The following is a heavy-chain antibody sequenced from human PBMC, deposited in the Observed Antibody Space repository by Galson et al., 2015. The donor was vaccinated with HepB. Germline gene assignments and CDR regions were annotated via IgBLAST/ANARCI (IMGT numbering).Heavy chain of an antibody. D-gene: IGHD3-10*01. Sequence: SLRLSCAASGFTFSDSCMNWVRQAPGKGLEWVSPISYGSSYIYYADSVKGRFTISRDDATNSLFLQLNSLRAEDTAVYYCSRASGIGNYYFDYWGQGTLVTVSS. V-gene: IGHV3-21*04. CDR2: ISYGSSYI. CDR1: GFTFSDSC. J-gene: IGHJ4*02. CDR3: SRASGIGNYYFDY.